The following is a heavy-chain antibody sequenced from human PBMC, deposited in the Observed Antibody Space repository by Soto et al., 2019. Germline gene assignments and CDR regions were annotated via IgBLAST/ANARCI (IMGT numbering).Heavy chain of an antibody. V-gene: IGHV4-31*03. J-gene: IGHJ4*02. CDR2: IYYSGST. CDR1: GGSISSGGYY. Sequence: PSETLSLTCTVSGGSISSGGYYWSWIRQHPGKGLEWIGYIYYSGSTYYNPSLKSRVTISVDTSKNQFSLKLSSVTAADTAVYYCAGTFDFWSGYYDYWGQGTLVTVSS. CDR3: AGTFDFWSGYYDY. D-gene: IGHD3-3*01.